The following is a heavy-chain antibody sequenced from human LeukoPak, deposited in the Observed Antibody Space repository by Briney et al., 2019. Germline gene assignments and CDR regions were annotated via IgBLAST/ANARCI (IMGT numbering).Heavy chain of an antibody. V-gene: IGHV5-51*01. D-gene: IGHD2-2*01. J-gene: IGHJ4*02. CDR1: GYSFTSYW. Sequence: GESLKISCKGSGYSFTSYWIGWVRQMPGKGLEWMGIIYPGDSDTRCSPSFQGQVTISADKSISTAYLQWSSLKASDTAMYYCARLRDNVVVPAAGFDYWGQGTLVTVSS. CDR3: ARLRDNVVVPAAGFDY. CDR2: IYPGDSDT.